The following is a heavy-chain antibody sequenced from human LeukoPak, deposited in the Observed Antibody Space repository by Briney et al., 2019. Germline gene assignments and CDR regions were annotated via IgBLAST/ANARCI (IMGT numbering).Heavy chain of an antibody. V-gene: IGHV1-2*06. D-gene: IGHD6-19*01. CDR3: ARDKNGSSGWYSFFDY. CDR2: IYPNSGDT. Sequence: ASVRVSCKASGYTLSGYMMYGVRHAPGQGRWWRSRIYPNSGDTNYAQKFQGRVTMTRDTSISTAYMELSRLRSDDTAVYYCARDKNGSSGWYSFFDYWGQGTLITASS. J-gene: IGHJ4*02. CDR1: GYTLSGYM.